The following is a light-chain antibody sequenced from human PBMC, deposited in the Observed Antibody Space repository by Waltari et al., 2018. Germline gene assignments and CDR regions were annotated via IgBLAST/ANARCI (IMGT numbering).Light chain of an antibody. V-gene: IGLV2-14*03. Sequence: QSALTQPASMYGSPGQSITISCTGTTSDIGAYNYVTWYQQHPGTAPQLIIYDVSHRPSGVCTRFSGSKSGHTASLTISGLLTEDEADYYCSSYTTSSTLVVFGGGTKLTVL. J-gene: IGLJ3*02. CDR1: TSDIGAYNY. CDR3: SSYTTSSTLVV. CDR2: DVS.